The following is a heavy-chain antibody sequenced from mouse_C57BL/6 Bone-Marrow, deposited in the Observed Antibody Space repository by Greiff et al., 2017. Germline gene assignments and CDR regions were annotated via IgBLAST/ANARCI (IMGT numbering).Heavy chain of an antibody. CDR1: GFNIKDDY. D-gene: IGHD1-1*01. V-gene: IGHV14-4*01. CDR2: IDPENGDT. J-gene: IGHJ2*01. Sequence: EVQLQQSGAELVRPGASVKLSCTASGFNIKDDYMHWVKQRPEQGLEWIGWIDPENGDTEYASKFQGKATITADTSSNTAYLQLSSLTSEDTAVYYCTNPVVADFDYWGPGTTLTVSS. CDR3: TNPVVADFDY.